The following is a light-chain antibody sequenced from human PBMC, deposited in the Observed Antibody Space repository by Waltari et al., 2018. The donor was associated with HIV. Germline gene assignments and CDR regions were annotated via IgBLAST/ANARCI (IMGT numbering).Light chain of an antibody. V-gene: IGLV1-40*01. CDR1: SFNIGTGFD. Sequence: QSVLTQPPSVSGAPGQRVTIPCTGSSFNIGTGFDVHWYQQLPGTAPKISIYGDKNRPSGVPDRFSGSKAGTSASLAITGLQAEDEADYFCQSYDTSLSGWVFGGGTKLTVL. J-gene: IGLJ3*02. CDR3: QSYDTSLSGWV. CDR2: GDK.